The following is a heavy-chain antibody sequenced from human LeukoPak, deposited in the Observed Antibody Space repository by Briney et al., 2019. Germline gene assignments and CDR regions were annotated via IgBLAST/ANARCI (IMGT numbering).Heavy chain of an antibody. CDR3: ARRTVVLDY. V-gene: IGHV1-8*03. D-gene: IGHD4-17*01. Sequence: GASVKVSCKASGCTFTSYDFNWVRRATGQGLEWMGWMNPNSGNTGYAQKFQGRVTITRNTSISTAYMELSSLRSEDTAVYYRARRTVVLDYWGQGTLVTVSS. CDR1: GCTFTSYD. CDR2: MNPNSGNT. J-gene: IGHJ4*02.